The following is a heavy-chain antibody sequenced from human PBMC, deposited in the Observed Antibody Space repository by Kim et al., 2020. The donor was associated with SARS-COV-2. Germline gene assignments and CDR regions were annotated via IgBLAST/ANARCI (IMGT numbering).Heavy chain of an antibody. D-gene: IGHD2-2*01. CDR2: IYYSGSS. J-gene: IGHJ5*02. V-gene: IGHV4-59*01. CDR3: ARDPVYCSSTSCPDGLYP. CDR1: GGSISSYY. Sequence: SETLSLTCTVSGGSISSYYWSWIRQPPGKGLEWIGFIYYSGSSNYNPSLKSRVTLSVDTSKNQFSLKLSSLTAADTAVYYCARDPVYCSSTSCPDGLYPWGQGTQVTVSS.